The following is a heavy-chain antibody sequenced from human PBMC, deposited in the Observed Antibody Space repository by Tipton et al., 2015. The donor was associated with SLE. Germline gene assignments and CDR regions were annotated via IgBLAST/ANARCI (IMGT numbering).Heavy chain of an antibody. Sequence: LRLSCAVYGGSFSGYYWSWIRQPPGKGLEWIGEINHSGSTNYNPSLKSRVTISVDTSKNQFSLKLSSVTAADTAVYYCARLSQSEHIVVRFDYWGQGTLDTASS. J-gene: IGHJ4*02. V-gene: IGHV4-34*01. CDR1: GGSFSGYY. CDR2: INHSGST. D-gene: IGHD2-21*01. CDR3: ARLSQSEHIVVRFDY.